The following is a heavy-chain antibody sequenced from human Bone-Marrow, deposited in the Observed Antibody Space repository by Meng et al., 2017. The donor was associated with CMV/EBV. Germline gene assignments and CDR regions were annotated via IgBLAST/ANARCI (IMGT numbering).Heavy chain of an antibody. CDR2: INPTGGSA. Sequence: ASVKVSCKASGYTFSSYYMDWVRQAPGQGLEWMGIINPTGGSATYAQKFQGRVTMTRDTSTSTLYMALSSLRSEDTAVYYCARQAPPGGMDVWGQGTTATVPS. J-gene: IGHJ6*02. CDR3: ARQAPPGGMDV. V-gene: IGHV1-46*01. CDR1: GYTFSSYY.